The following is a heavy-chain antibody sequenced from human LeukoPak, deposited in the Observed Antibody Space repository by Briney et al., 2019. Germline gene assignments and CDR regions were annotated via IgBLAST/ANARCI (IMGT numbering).Heavy chain of an antibody. Sequence: ASVKVSCKASGYTFTHYDINWVRQATGQGLEWMGWMNPNSGKTGYAQKFQGRVTMTRNTSISTAYMEMSSLRSEDTAVYYCARGHEIWFGELFRGFYFDYWGQGTLVTVSS. CDR2: MNPNSGKT. V-gene: IGHV1-8*02. D-gene: IGHD3-10*01. CDR1: GYTFTHYD. J-gene: IGHJ4*02. CDR3: ARGHEIWFGELFRGFYFDY.